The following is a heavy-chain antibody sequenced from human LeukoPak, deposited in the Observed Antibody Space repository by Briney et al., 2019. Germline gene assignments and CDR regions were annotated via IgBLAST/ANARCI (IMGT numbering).Heavy chain of an antibody. Sequence: PGGSLRLSCAASGFTFDDYAMHWVRQAPGKGLEWVSLISGGGGSTYYADSVKGRFTISRDNSKNSLYLQTNSLRTEDTALYYCAKVVRGVYTDVDAFDIWGQGTMVTVSS. D-gene: IGHD3-10*02. CDR3: AKVVRGVYTDVDAFDI. J-gene: IGHJ3*02. CDR1: GFTFDDYA. CDR2: ISGGGGST. V-gene: IGHV3-43*02.